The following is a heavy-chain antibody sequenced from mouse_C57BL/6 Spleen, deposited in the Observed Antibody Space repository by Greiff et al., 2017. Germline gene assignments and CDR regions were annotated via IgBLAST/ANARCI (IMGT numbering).Heavy chain of an antibody. CDR1: GYTFTSYT. V-gene: IGHV1-4*01. D-gene: IGHD1-1*01. CDR3: ASVYYYGSSYAMDY. CDR2: INPSSGYT. Sequence: QVQLKQSGAELARPGASVKMSCKASGYTFTSYTMHWVKQRPGQGLEWIGYINPSSGYTKYNQKFKDKATLTADKSSSTAYMQLSSLTSEDSAVYYCASVYYYGSSYAMDYWGQGTSVTVSS. J-gene: IGHJ4*01.